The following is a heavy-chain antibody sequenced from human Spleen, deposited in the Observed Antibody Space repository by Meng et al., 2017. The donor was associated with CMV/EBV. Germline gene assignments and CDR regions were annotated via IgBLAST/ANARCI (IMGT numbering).Heavy chain of an antibody. CDR1: GFTFSSYW. V-gene: IGHV3-7*01. J-gene: IGHJ3*02. CDR2: IKQDGSEK. CDR3: ARGGDYDILTGYSNAFDI. Sequence: GGSLRLSCAASGFTFSSYWMSWVRQAPGKGLEWVANIKQDGSEKYYVDSVKGRFTISRDNAKNSLYLQMNNLRAEDTAVYYCARGGDYDILTGYSNAFDIWGQGTMVTVSS. D-gene: IGHD3-9*01.